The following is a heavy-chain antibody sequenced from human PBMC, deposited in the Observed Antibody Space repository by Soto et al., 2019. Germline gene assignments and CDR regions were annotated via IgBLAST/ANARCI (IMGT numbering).Heavy chain of an antibody. CDR3: ASSGWFDP. Sequence: SENLSLTCAVYGGSLSGYYWSWIRQPPGKGLEWIGEINHSGSTNYNPSLKSRVTISVDTSKNQFSLKLSSVTAADTAVYYCASSGWFDPWGQGTLVTVSS. CDR2: INHSGST. J-gene: IGHJ5*02. V-gene: IGHV4-34*01. CDR1: GGSLSGYY.